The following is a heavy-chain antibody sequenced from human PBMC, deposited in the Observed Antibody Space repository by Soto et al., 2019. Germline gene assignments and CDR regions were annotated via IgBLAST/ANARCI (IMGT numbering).Heavy chain of an antibody. J-gene: IGHJ5*01. CDR2: INRSGST. Sequence: SETLSLTCAVYGGSFSGYYWSWIRQPPGKGLEWIGEINRSGSTNYNPSLKSRVTISLDTSKNQFSLTLSAVTAADTAMYYCSTRAYDTNGYYRFDPWGQGTLVTVSS. CDR3: STRAYDTNGYYRFDP. V-gene: IGHV4-34*01. D-gene: IGHD3-22*01. CDR1: GGSFSGYY.